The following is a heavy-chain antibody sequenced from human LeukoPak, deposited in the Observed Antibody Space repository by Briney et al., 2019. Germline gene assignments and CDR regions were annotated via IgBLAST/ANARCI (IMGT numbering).Heavy chain of an antibody. CDR2: IYYSGST. V-gene: IGHV4-39*07. CDR1: GGSISSSSYY. Sequence: SETLSLTCTVSGGSISSSSYYWGWIRQPPGKGLEWIGSIYYSGSTYYNPSLKSRVTISVDTSKNQFSLKLSSVTAADTAVYYCARSRMTTVTTGYFDYWGQGTLVTVSS. J-gene: IGHJ4*02. D-gene: IGHD4-17*01. CDR3: ARSRMTTVTTGYFDY.